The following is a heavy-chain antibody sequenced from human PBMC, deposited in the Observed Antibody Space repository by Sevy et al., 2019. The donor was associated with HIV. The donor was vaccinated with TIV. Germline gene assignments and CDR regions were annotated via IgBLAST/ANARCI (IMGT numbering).Heavy chain of an antibody. V-gene: IGHV1-24*01. CDR3: ATTMDYYDSSGSPFDY. D-gene: IGHD3-22*01. J-gene: IGHJ4*02. CDR1: GYTLTQLS. Sequence: ASVKVSCKVSGYTLTQLSMHWVRQAPGKGLEWMGSFDPEDGQTLYSQKFQGRVTMTEDTSTNTAYMELSSLRSEDTAVYYCATTMDYYDSSGSPFDYWGQGTLVTVSS. CDR2: FDPEDGQT.